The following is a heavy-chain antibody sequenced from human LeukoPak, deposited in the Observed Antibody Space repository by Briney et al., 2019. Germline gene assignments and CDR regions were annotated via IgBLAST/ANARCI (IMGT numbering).Heavy chain of an antibody. CDR1: GYTFTGYY. CDR3: ARFGLGVATIKVPPYYYYGMDV. V-gene: IGHV1-2*04. CDR2: INPNSGGT. D-gene: IGHD5-12*01. Sequence: ASVKVSCKASGYTFTGYYMHWVRQAPGQGLEWMGWINPNSGGTNYAQKFQGWVTMTRDTSISTAYMELSRLRSDDTAVYYCARFGLGVATIKVPPYYYYGMDVWGQGTTVTVSS. J-gene: IGHJ6*02.